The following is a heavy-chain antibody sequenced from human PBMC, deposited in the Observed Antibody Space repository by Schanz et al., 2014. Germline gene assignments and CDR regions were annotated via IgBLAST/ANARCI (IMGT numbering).Heavy chain of an antibody. J-gene: IGHJ4*02. CDR3: AMGGSGSYEY. V-gene: IGHV5-51*01. D-gene: IGHD3-10*01. CDR1: GFSFISQW. CDR2: SYPGDSTT. Sequence: EVQLVQSGAEVKKPGESLKISCQGSGFSFISQWIVWMRQMPGKGLEWMGSSYPGDSTTRYSPSFQGQVTISADKSIETAYLQWSSLKASDTAMYYCAMGGSGSYEYWGQGTLVTVSS.